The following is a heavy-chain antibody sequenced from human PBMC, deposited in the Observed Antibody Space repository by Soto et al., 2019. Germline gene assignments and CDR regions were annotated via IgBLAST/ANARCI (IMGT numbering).Heavy chain of an antibody. D-gene: IGHD2-21*02. J-gene: IGHJ4*02. Sequence: SETLSLTCAVPGGSISSGDYYWSWIRQPPGKGLEWIGYIYYSGSTYYNPSLKSRVTISVDTSKNQFSLKLSSVTAADTAVYYCARDYCGGDCYSGSTQNYYFDYWGQGTLVTVS. CDR3: ARDYCGGDCYSGSTQNYYFDY. CDR1: GGSISSGDYY. V-gene: IGHV4-30-4*01. CDR2: IYYSGST.